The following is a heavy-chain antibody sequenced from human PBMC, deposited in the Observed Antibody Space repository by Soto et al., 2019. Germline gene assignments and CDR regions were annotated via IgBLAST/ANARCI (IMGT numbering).Heavy chain of an antibody. J-gene: IGHJ5*02. CDR3: ATDLYSSSWYAWWFDP. D-gene: IGHD6-13*01. Sequence: SVKVSCKVSGYTLTELSMHWVRQAPGKGLEWMGGFDPEDGETIYAQKFQGRVTMTEDTSTDTAYMELSSLRSEDTAVYYCATDLYSSSWYAWWFDPWGQGTLVTVSS. CDR1: GYTLTELS. CDR2: FDPEDGET. V-gene: IGHV1-24*01.